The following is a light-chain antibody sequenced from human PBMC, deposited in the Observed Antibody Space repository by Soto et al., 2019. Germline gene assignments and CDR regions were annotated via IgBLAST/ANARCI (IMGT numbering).Light chain of an antibody. Sequence: QSVLTQPPSASGTPGQRVTISCSGSSFSIGSNSVNWYQQLPRTAPKVLIYTNSQRPSGVPDRFSGSKSGTSASLAISGLQPEDEADYYCAAWDGSLNVYVFGTGTKVTVL. V-gene: IGLV1-44*01. CDR3: AAWDGSLNVYV. CDR1: SFSIGSNS. CDR2: TNS. J-gene: IGLJ1*01.